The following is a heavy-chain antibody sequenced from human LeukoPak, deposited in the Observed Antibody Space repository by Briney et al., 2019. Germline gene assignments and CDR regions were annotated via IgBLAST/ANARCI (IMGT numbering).Heavy chain of an antibody. CDR2: IGGSGGST. CDR1: GFTFSSYA. Sequence: GGSLRLSCAASGFTFSSYAMSWVRQAPGKGLEWVSSIGGSGGSTYYADSVKGRFTISRDNSKNTLYLQMNSLRAEDTVVYYCAKVETAAAATLRGFDYWGQGTLVTVSS. CDR3: AKVETAAAATLRGFDY. V-gene: IGHV3-23*01. D-gene: IGHD6-13*01. J-gene: IGHJ4*02.